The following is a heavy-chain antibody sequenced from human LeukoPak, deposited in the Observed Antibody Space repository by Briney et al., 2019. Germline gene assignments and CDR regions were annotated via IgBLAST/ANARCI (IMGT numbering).Heavy chain of an antibody. V-gene: IGHV4-59*08. Sequence: TASETLSLTCSVSGASINNYYWSWIRQPPGKGQERIGYISHSGTASYSPSVKSRVAISVHKSENQFSLTLSSVTAADTAVYYCARRFVDSGGYYYDDYWGQGILVTVSS. CDR1: GASINNYY. D-gene: IGHD3-22*01. CDR3: ARRFVDSGGYYYDDY. J-gene: IGHJ4*02. CDR2: ISHSGTA.